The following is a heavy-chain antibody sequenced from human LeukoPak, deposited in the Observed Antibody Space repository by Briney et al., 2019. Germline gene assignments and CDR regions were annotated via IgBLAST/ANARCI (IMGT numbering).Heavy chain of an antibody. CDR1: GYTFTGQYY. V-gene: IGHV1-2*02. CDR3: AGEDIYTSLSLDY. Sequence: ASVEVSCKASGYTFTGQYYIHWVRQAPGQGLEWMGWINPKSGDTNYAQKFQGRVTMARDTSISTAYMELTRLRYDDTAVYYCAGEDIYTSLSLDYWGQGTLVTVSS. CDR2: INPKSGDT. J-gene: IGHJ4*02. D-gene: IGHD2-2*02.